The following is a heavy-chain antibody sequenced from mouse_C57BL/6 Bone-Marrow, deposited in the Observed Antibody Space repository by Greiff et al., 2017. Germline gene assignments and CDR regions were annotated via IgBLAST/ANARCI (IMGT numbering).Heavy chain of an antibody. V-gene: IGHV7-3*01. CDR1: GFTFTDYY. J-gene: IGHJ2*01. CDR2: IRNKANGYTA. CDR3: ARGTTVVATGFDY. D-gene: IGHD1-1*01. Sequence: EVQRVESGGGLVQPGGSLSLSCAASGFTFTDYYMSWVRQPPGKALEWLGFIRNKANGYTAEYSASVKGRFTISRDNSQSILYLQMNALRAEASATYYCARGTTVVATGFDYWGQGTTLTVSS.